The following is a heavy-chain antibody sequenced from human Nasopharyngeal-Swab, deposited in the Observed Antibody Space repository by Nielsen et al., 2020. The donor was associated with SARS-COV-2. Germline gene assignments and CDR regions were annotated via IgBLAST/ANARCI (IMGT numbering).Heavy chain of an antibody. CDR2: INQDGSEK. J-gene: IGHJ4*02. Sequence: GESLKISCAASGFTLGNYWMSWVRQAPGKGLEWVANINQDGSEKYYLDSVEGRFTISRDNPKNSLYLQMTSLRAEDTAVFYCVRLSIATAGVDYWGQGTLVTVSS. D-gene: IGHD6-13*01. V-gene: IGHV3-7*01. CDR3: VRLSIATAGVDY. CDR1: GFTLGNYW.